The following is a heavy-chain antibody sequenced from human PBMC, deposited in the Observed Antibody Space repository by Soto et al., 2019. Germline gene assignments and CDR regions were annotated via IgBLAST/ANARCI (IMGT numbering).Heavy chain of an antibody. CDR1: GFTFSNYV. V-gene: IGHV3-23*01. Sequence: EVQLLASGGGLVQPGGSLRLSCAASGFTFSNYVMNWVRQAPGKGLEWVSTISYSADKTFYADSVKGRFTISRDNSRDTLFRQMNSLRADDAAVYYCARRARTATTNWGAFDIWGQGTMVTVSS. D-gene: IGHD1-7*01. J-gene: IGHJ3*02. CDR2: ISYSADKT. CDR3: ARRARTATTNWGAFDI.